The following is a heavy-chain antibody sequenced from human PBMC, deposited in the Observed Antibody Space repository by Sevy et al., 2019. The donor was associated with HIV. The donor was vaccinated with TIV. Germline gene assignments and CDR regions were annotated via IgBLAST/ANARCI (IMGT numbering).Heavy chain of an antibody. Sequence: SETLSLTCGVHDGSFSGYYWNWIRQLPGKGLEGVGEINESGITYYNPSLKSRVTISVDTSKKQFSLKLNSVTAADTAVYFCARSPPVVVVPGAPSWFDHWGQGTLVTVSS. CDR3: ARSPPVVVVPGAPSWFDH. V-gene: IGHV4-34*01. CDR2: INESGIT. CDR1: DGSFSGYY. D-gene: IGHD2-2*01. J-gene: IGHJ5*02.